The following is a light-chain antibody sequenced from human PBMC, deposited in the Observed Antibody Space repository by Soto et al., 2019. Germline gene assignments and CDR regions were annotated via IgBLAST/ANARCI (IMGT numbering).Light chain of an antibody. CDR1: QSLLYRSNNKNY. Sequence: DIVLTQSPDSLAVSLGERDTINCKSSQSLLYRSNNKNYLAWYQQKPGQPLKLLISWASTRESGVPDRFSGSGSGADFTLTISRLQAEDVAVYYCQHYYSAPRTFGQGTKVEIK. CDR3: QHYYSAPRT. J-gene: IGKJ1*01. V-gene: IGKV4-1*01. CDR2: WAS.